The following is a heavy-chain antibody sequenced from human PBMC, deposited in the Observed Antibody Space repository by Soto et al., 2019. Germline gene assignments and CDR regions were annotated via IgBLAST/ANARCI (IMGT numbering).Heavy chain of an antibody. CDR2: IYYSGST. CDR3: AREYNYLRFPYYYMDV. D-gene: IGHD1-20*01. CDR1: GGSISSGDYY. J-gene: IGHJ6*03. Sequence: SETLSLTCTVSGGSISSGDYYWSWIRQPPGKGPEWIGYIYYSGSTYYNPSLKSRVTISVDTSKNQFSLKLSSVTAADTAVYYCAREYNYLRFPYYYMDVWGKGTTVTVSS. V-gene: IGHV4-30-4*01.